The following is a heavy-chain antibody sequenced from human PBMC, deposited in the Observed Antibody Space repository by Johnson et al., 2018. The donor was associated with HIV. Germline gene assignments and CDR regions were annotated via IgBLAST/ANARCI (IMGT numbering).Heavy chain of an antibody. CDR2: IYSGGST. D-gene: IGHD3-3*01. CDR3: ARDSGPSDLWSVDRLVVAFNI. Sequence: VQLVESGGGLVQPGGSLRLSCAASGFTVSSNYMSWVRQAPGKGLEWVSVIYSGGSTYYADSVKGRFTISRDNSKNTLYLQMNSLRPEDTSVYYCARDSGPSDLWSVDRLVVAFNIWGQGTMVTVSS. CDR1: GFTVSSNY. J-gene: IGHJ3*02. V-gene: IGHV3-66*01.